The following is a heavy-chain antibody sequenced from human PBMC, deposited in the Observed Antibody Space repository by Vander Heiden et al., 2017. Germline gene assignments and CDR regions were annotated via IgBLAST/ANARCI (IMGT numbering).Heavy chain of an antibody. CDR1: GFTFTQYA. Sequence: QVQLVESGRGVVQPGRSLRLSGAPPGFTFTQYAIHWVRQAPGKGLEWVAVIAIDGRSEYFADSVKGRFTISRDNSKDTLNLQMNSLRLEDTAMYFCAREPYTLGGLPMFFFDYLGQGTLVTVSS. CDR3: AREPYTLGGLPMFFFDY. J-gene: IGHJ4*02. V-gene: IGHV3-30*04. D-gene: IGHD2-2*02. CDR2: IAIDGRSE.